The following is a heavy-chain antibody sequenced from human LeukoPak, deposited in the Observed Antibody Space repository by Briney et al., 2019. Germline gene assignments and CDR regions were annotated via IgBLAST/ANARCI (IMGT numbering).Heavy chain of an antibody. V-gene: IGHV1-2*02. CDR1: GYTFTCYY. J-gene: IGHJ4*02. Sequence: GASVKVSCKASGYTFTCYYMHWVRQAPGQGLEWMGWINPNSGGTNYAQKFQGRVTMTRDTSISTAYMELSRLRSDDTAVYSCARERTLTSCYDYWGQGTLVTVPS. D-gene: IGHD2-15*01. CDR3: ARERTLTSCYDY. CDR2: INPNSGGT.